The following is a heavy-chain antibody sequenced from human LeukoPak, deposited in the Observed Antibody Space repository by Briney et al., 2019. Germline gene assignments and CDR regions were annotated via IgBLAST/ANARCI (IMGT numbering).Heavy chain of an antibody. V-gene: IGHV3-66*01. CDR1: GFSVSNSY. CDR3: ARASGGGFDY. Sequence: GGSLRLSCAASGFSVSNSYMTWVRQAPGKGLEWVSFIYSAGSANYADSVKGRFSISRDNSKNTLYLQMNRLKAEDTAVYYCARASGGGFDYWGQGTLVTVSS. J-gene: IGHJ4*02. D-gene: IGHD2-15*01. CDR2: IYSAGSA.